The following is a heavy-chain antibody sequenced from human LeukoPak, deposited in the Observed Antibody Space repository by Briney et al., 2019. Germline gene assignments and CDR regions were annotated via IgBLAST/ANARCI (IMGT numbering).Heavy chain of an antibody. CDR3: AAERSRFFDY. J-gene: IGHJ4*02. CDR2: VSMDGGAT. D-gene: IGHD1-1*01. V-gene: IGHV3-43*01. CDR1: GFYLQEYT. Sequence: GGSLRLSCAASGFYLQEYTMHWVRQAPGRGLEWVSLVSMDGGATIYADSVRGRLTISRDMSKNSLYLQMNTLRTEDTALYYCAAERSRFFDYWGEGTLVTVSS.